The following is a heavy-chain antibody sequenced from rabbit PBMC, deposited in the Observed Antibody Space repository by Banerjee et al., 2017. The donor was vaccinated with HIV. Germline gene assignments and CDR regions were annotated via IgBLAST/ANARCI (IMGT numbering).Heavy chain of an antibody. J-gene: IGHJ4*01. D-gene: IGHD4-1*01. CDR1: GIDFSSGYG. V-gene: IGHV1S40*01. CDR2: IYAGGSAFT. CDR3: ARDLAGVIGWNFSL. Sequence: QSLEESGGDLVKPGASLTLTCKGSGIDFSSGYGMCWVRQAPGKGLEWIACIYAGGSAFTAYASWAKGRFTISKTSSTTVTLQMTSLTAADTATYFCARDLAGVIGWNFSLWGPGTLVTVS.